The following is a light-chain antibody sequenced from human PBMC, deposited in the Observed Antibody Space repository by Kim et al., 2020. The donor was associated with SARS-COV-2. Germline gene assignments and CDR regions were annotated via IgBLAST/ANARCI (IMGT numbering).Light chain of an antibody. J-gene: IGLJ3*02. CDR2: SDN. V-gene: IGLV1-44*01. Sequence: QSVLIQPPSASGAPGQRVSFSCSGTTSNIGSNTLDWYKQLPGKAPKLLIYSDNQRPSGVPDRFSGSKSGTSGSLAISGLRSEDEADYYCSSWDDTLDGPVFGGGTQLTVL. CDR3: SSWDDTLDGPV. CDR1: TSNIGSNT.